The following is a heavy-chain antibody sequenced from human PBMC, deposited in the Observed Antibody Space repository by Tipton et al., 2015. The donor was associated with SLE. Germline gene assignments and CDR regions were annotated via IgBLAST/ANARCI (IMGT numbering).Heavy chain of an antibody. Sequence: TLSLTCTVSGDSISNYYWNWIRQPPGKGLEWIGYIYYSGNTNQNPSLKSRVTISVDTSKNQFSLKLISVTAADTAVYYCARVAPSEVFDYWGQGTLVTVSS. J-gene: IGHJ4*02. D-gene: IGHD2-15*01. CDR3: ARVAPSEVFDY. CDR1: GDSISNYY. CDR2: IYYSGNT. V-gene: IGHV4-59*12.